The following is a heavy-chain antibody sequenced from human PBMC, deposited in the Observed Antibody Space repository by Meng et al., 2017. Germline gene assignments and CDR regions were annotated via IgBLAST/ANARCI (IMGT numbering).Heavy chain of an antibody. Sequence: QVQLVPSGAEVKKPGASVKVPLKASGYTVTSYGISWVRQAPGQGLEWMGWISAYNGNTNYAQKLQGRVTMTTDTSTSTAYMELRSLRSDDTAVYYCAQTTVTTYSEYFQHWGQGTLVTVSS. CDR2: ISAYNGNT. D-gene: IGHD4-11*01. CDR1: GYTVTSYG. J-gene: IGHJ1*01. V-gene: IGHV1-18*01. CDR3: AQTTVTTYSEYFQH.